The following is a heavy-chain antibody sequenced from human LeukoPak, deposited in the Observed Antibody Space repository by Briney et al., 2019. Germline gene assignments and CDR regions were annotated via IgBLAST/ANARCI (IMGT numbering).Heavy chain of an antibody. D-gene: IGHD3-10*01. CDR3: ARAYGSGRSSTYYYYGMDV. J-gene: IGHJ6*02. V-gene: IGHV4-59*01. CDR2: IYYSGST. CDR1: GSSISSYY. Sequence: SETLSLTCTGSGSSISSYYWSWIRQPPGKGLEWIGHIYYSGSTNYNPSLKSRVTISVDTSKNQFSLKLSSVTAADTAVYYCARAYGSGRSSTYYYYGMDVWGQGTTVTVSS.